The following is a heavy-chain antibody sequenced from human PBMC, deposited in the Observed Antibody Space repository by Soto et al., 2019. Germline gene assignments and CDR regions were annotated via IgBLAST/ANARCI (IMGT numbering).Heavy chain of an antibody. CDR3: ARESLNRYDPFDY. D-gene: IGHD1-20*01. V-gene: IGHV3-21*01. J-gene: IGHJ4*02. CDR2: ISSSSSYI. Sequence: PGGSLRLSCAASEFTFSSYSMNWVRQAPGKRLEWVSSISSSSSYIYYADSVKGRFTISRDNAKNSLYLQMNSLRAEDTAVYYCARESLNRYDPFDYWGQGTLVTVSS. CDR1: EFTFSSYS.